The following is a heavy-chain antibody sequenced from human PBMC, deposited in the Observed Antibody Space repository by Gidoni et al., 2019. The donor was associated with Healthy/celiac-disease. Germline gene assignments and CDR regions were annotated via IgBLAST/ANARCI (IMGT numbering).Heavy chain of an antibody. V-gene: IGHV3-9*01. Sequence: EVQLVESGGGLVQPGRSLRLSCAASGFPFDDYAMHWVRQAQGKGLEWVSGISWNSGSIGYADSVKGRFTISRDNAKNSLYLQMNSLRAEDTALYYCAKDMSSGLGNYYYYYGMDVWGQGTTVTVSS. J-gene: IGHJ6*02. CDR3: AKDMSSGLGNYYYYYGMDV. CDR2: ISWNSGSI. D-gene: IGHD3-10*01. CDR1: GFPFDDYA.